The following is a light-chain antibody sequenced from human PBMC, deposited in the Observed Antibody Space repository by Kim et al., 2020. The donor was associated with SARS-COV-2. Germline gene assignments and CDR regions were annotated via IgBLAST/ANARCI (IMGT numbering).Light chain of an antibody. V-gene: IGKV3-15*01. CDR3: QQYNNWPPLT. J-gene: IGKJ4*01. CDR1: QSVSSN. CDR2: GAS. Sequence: CPGERATLSGRASQSVSSNLAWYQQKPGQAPRLLIYGASTRATGIPARFSGSGSGTEFTLTISSLQSEDFAVYYCQQYNNWPPLTFGGGTKVDIK.